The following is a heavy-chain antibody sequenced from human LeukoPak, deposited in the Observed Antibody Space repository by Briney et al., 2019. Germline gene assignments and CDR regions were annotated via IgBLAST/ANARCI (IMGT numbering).Heavy chain of an antibody. CDR2: ISYDGSNK. Sequence: RSGGSLRLSCAASGFTFSSYAMHWVRQAPGKGLEWVAVISYDGSNKYYADSVKGRFTISRDNSKNTLYLQMNSLRAEDTAVYYCARDGGEMATIPNFFDYWGQGTLVTVSS. J-gene: IGHJ4*02. CDR1: GFTFSSYA. V-gene: IGHV3-30-3*01. CDR3: ARDGGEMATIPNFFDY. D-gene: IGHD5-24*01.